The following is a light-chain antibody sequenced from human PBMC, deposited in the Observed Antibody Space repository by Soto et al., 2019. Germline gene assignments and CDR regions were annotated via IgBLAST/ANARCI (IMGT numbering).Light chain of an antibody. J-gene: IGKJ4*01. V-gene: IGKV3-11*01. Sequence: EIVLTQSPATLSLSPGERATLSCRASQTVSSYLAWYQQKPGQAPRLLIYDASNRATGIPARFSGSGSGTDFTLIIASLEHEDSAVYYCQQRSNWPRLTFGGGTKVEIK. CDR3: QQRSNWPRLT. CDR2: DAS. CDR1: QTVSSY.